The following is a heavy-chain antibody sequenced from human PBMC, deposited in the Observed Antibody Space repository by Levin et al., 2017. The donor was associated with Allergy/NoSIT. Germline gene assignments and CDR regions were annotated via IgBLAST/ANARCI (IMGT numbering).Heavy chain of an antibody. CDR2: IYYSGST. J-gene: IGHJ6*03. V-gene: IGHV4-39*01. Sequence: SETLSLTCTVSGGSISSSSYYWGWIRQPPGKGLEWIGSIYYSGSTYYNPSLKSRVTISVDTSKNQFSLKLSSVTAADTAVYYCAIQAPDIVATIADYYYYYYMDVWGKGTTVTVSS. D-gene: IGHD5-12*01. CDR1: GGSISSSSYY. CDR3: AIQAPDIVATIADYYYYYYMDV.